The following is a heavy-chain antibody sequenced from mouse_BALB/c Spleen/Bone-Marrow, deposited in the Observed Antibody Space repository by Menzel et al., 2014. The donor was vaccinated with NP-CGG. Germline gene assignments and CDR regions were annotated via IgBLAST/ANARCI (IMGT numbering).Heavy chain of an antibody. CDR3: AGSTPLAY. CDR1: GYAFSRSW. D-gene: IGHD1-1*01. Sequence: VKVVESGAELVRPGSSVKISCKASGYAFSRSWMNWVKQRPGQGLEWIGQIYPGDDDTNYSGKFKGRATLTADESSGTAYMQLSSLTSEDSAVYFCAGSTPLAYWGQGTLVTVSA. V-gene: IGHV1-80*01. CDR2: IYPGDDDT. J-gene: IGHJ3*01.